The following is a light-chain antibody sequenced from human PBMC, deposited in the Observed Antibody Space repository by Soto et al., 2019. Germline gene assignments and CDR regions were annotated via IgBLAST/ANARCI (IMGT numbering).Light chain of an antibody. CDR2: DVS. CDR1: SSDVGGYNY. CDR3: NSYTTSNTRQIV. J-gene: IGLJ1*01. Sequence: QSPLTQPASVSGSPGQSIIISCTGTSSDVGGYNYVSWYQQHPGKAPKFMIYDVSNRPSGVSTRFSGSKSGNTASLTISGFQAEDEADYYCNSYTTSNTRQIVFGTGTKVTVL. V-gene: IGLV2-14*01.